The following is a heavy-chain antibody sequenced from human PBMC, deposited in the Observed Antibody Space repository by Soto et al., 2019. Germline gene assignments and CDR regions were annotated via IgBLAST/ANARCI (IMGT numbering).Heavy chain of an antibody. J-gene: IGHJ6*03. CDR3: AKGGNTNNNYYYCMDV. Sequence: EVQLLESGGGLVQPGGSLRLSCAASGFTFSDYALSWVRQAPGEGPEWVSTISNTGAKTYYADSVKGRITVSRDNFKNTLSLQMNSLSAADTAVYYCAKGGNTNNNYYYCMDVWGKGTAVTVS. D-gene: IGHD2-15*01. V-gene: IGHV3-23*01. CDR1: GFTFSDYA. CDR2: ISNTGAKT.